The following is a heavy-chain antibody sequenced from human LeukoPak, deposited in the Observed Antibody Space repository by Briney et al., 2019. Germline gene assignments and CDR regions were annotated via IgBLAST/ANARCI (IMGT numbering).Heavy chain of an antibody. CDR3: AKDLVVVPAAKIHP. Sequence: GGSLRLSCAASGFTFSSYGMHWVRQAPGKGLEWVAFIRYDGSNKYYADSVKGRFTISRDNSKNTLYLQMNSLRAEDTAVYYCAKDLVVVPAAKIHPWGQGTLVTVSS. D-gene: IGHD2-2*01. V-gene: IGHV3-30*02. CDR1: GFTFSSYG. J-gene: IGHJ5*02. CDR2: IRYDGSNK.